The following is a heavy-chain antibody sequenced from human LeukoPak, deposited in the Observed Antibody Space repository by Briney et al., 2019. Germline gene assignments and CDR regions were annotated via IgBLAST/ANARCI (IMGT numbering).Heavy chain of an antibody. CDR3: ASFYRNYDFWSGYSAAEYFQH. D-gene: IGHD3-3*01. V-gene: IGHV4-30-2*01. CDR2: IYHSGST. J-gene: IGHJ1*01. CDR1: GGSISSGGYS. Sequence: SETLSLTCAVSGGSISSGGYSRRWIRQPPGKGLEWIGYIYHSGSTYYNPSLKSRVTISVDRSKNQCSLKLSSVTAADTAVYYCASFYRNYDFWSGYSAAEYFQHWGQGTLVTVSS.